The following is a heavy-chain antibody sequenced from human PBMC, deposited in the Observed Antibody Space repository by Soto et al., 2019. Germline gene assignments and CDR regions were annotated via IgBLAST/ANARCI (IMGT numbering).Heavy chain of an antibody. Sequence: QVHLVESGGGVVQPGGSLRLSCAASGFNFRGFTMHWFRQAPDKGLEWLSVISYAGDYKNYADSVRGRISISRDNTQNTLFLQMNSLRPDDTAVDFCAREPGGYSGSAKHFDYWGQGSLVIVSS. J-gene: IGHJ4*02. CDR1: GFNFRGFT. CDR2: ISYAGDYK. D-gene: IGHD6-25*01. V-gene: IGHV3-30-3*01. CDR3: AREPGGYSGSAKHFDY.